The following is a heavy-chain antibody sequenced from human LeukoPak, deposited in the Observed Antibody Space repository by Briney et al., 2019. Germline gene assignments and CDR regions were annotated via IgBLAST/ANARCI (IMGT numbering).Heavy chain of an antibody. J-gene: IGHJ4*02. D-gene: IGHD6-19*01. Sequence: GGSLRLSCAASGFTFTTYAMSWVRQAPGRGLEWVSAISGNGTYIYYADSVRGRFTVSRDNSKSTLYLQMNSLRGEDTAVYYCAKAVASGRSFDYWAQGTLVTVSS. CDR3: AKAVASGRSFDY. CDR1: GFTFTTYA. V-gene: IGHV3-23*01. CDR2: ISGNGTYI.